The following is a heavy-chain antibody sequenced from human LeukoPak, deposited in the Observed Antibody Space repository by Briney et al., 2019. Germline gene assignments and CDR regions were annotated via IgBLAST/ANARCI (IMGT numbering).Heavy chain of an antibody. D-gene: IGHD1-26*01. V-gene: IGHV1-69*04. CDR3: ARDGGVELLRYSVATDYYFDY. Sequence: ASVTVSCTASGGTFSSYAISWVRQAPGQGLEWMGRIIPILGIANYAQKFQRRVTITADKSTSTAYMELSSLRSEDTAVYYCARDGGVELLRYSVATDYYFDYWGQGTLVTVSS. CDR1: GGTFSSYA. J-gene: IGHJ4*02. CDR2: IIPILGIA.